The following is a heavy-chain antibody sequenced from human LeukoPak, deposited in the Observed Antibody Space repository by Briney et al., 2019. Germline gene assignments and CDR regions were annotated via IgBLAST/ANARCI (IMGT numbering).Heavy chain of an antibody. J-gene: IGHJ3*02. Sequence: ASVKVSCKASGYTFTSYYMHWVRQAPGQGLEWMGIINPSGGSTSYAQKFQGRVTMTRDTSTSTVYMELRSLRSDDTAVYYCARVHRPWAFDIWGQGTMVTVSS. V-gene: IGHV1-46*01. CDR2: INPSGGST. CDR3: ARVHRPWAFDI. CDR1: GYTFTSYY.